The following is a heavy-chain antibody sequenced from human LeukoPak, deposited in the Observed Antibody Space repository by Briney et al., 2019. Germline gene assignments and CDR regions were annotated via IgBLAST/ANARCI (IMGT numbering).Heavy chain of an antibody. CDR1: GFTFSSYG. J-gene: IGHJ4*02. D-gene: IGHD6-13*01. CDR2: IWYDGRNK. CDR3: SKDPTAASGSYFDH. Sequence: GGSLRLSCAASGFTFSSYGMHWVRQAPGRGLEWVAFIWYDGRNKYYADSVKGRFTVSRDNSKDTLYLQMNSLRGEDTAVYFCSKDPTAASGSYFDHWGQGTLVTVSS. V-gene: IGHV3-30*02.